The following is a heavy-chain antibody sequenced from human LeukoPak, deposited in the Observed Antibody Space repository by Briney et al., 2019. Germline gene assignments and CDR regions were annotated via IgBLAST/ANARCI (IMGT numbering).Heavy chain of an antibody. D-gene: IGHD1-26*01. J-gene: IGHJ3*02. CDR1: GGSISSYY. Sequence: KPSETLSLTCTVSGGSISSYYWSWIRQPPGKGLEWIGYIYYSGSTNYNPSLKSRVTISVDTSKNQFSLKLSSVTAADTAVYYCASSPLVGATTLYAFDIWGQGTMVTVSS. CDR3: ASSPLVGATTLYAFDI. V-gene: IGHV4-59*01. CDR2: IYYSGST.